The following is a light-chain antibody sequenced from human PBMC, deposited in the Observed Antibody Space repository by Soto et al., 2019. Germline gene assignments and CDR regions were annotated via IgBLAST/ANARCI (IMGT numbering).Light chain of an antibody. CDR2: AAS. Sequence: IQLTQSPSSLSASVGDRVTITCRASQGISSYLAWYQQKPGKAPKRLIYAASSLQGGVPSRFSGSGSETEFTLTISSLQPEDFATYYCQQYGSFSPITFGGGTKVDIK. CDR1: QGISSY. J-gene: IGKJ4*01. V-gene: IGKV1-9*01. CDR3: QQYGSFSPIT.